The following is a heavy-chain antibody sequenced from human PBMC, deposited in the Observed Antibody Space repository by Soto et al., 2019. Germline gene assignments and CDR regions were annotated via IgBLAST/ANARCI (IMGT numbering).Heavy chain of an antibody. J-gene: IGHJ6*02. D-gene: IGHD3-10*01. CDR3: AKIQYYYAHGRGMDV. Sequence: SGGSVRLSCAASGFTFSSYAMSWVRQAPGKGLEWVSAISGSGGSTYYADSVKGRFTISRDNSKNTLYLQMNSLRAEDTAVYYCAKIQYYYAHGRGMDVWGQGTTVTVSS. CDR1: GFTFSSYA. CDR2: ISGSGGST. V-gene: IGHV3-23*01.